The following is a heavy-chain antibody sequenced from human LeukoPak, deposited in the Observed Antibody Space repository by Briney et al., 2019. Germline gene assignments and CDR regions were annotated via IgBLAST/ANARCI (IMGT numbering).Heavy chain of an antibody. CDR1: GGTMTRYF. Sequence: PSETLSLTCTVSGGTMTRYFWSWIRQPPGKELEWIGYIFSSGSTNYNPSLKSRVTISVDTSKNQFSLKLSSVTAADTAVYYCARLDSGYWGQGTLVTVSS. D-gene: IGHD1-26*01. CDR2: IFSSGST. J-gene: IGHJ4*02. CDR3: ARLDSGY. V-gene: IGHV4-59*08.